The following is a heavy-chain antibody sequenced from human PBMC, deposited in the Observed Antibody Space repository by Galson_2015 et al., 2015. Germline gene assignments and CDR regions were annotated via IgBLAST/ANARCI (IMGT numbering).Heavy chain of an antibody. J-gene: IGHJ4*02. Sequence: LRLSCAASGFTFSSDWLHWVRQAPGKGLVWVSRINSDGTDKTYADSVKGRFTISRDSAKNTLYLQMNSLRAEDTAVYYCARDPLWDRTVGFDYWGQGTLVTVSS. V-gene: IGHV3-74*01. D-gene: IGHD3-16*01. CDR2: INSDGTDK. CDR3: ARDPLWDRTVGFDY. CDR1: GFTFSSDW.